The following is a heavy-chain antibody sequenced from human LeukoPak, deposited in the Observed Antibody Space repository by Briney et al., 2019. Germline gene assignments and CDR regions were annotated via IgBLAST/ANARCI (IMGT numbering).Heavy chain of an antibody. CDR1: GASISSTTYY. D-gene: IGHD3-10*01. J-gene: IGHJ4*02. V-gene: IGHV4-39*07. Sequence: PSETLSLTCTVSGASISSTTYYWGWIRQPPRKGLEWIASTYYSGSTYYNPSLKSRVTISVDTSKNQFSLKLSSVTAADTAVYYCARRGLYGSGSYSYYFDYWGQGTLVTVSS. CDR3: ARRGLYGSGSYSYYFDY. CDR2: TYYSGST.